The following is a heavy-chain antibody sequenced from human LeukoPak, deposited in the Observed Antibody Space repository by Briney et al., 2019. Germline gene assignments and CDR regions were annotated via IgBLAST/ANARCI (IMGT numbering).Heavy chain of an antibody. CDR1: GGSISSGGYS. D-gene: IGHD6-19*01. J-gene: IGHJ4*02. Sequence: SETLSLTCAVSGGSISSGGYSWSWIRQPPGKGLEWIGYIYHSGSTYYNPSLKSRVTISVDRSKNQFSLKLSSVTAADTAVYYCARARDGIAVAGYFDYWGQGTLVTVSS. CDR3: ARARDGIAVAGYFDY. CDR2: IYHSGST. V-gene: IGHV4-30-2*01.